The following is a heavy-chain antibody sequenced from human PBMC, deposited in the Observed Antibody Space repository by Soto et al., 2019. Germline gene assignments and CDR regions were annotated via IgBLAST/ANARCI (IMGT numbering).Heavy chain of an antibody. CDR3: AKFGTEVLRFLEWLLEQWRPRFDY. J-gene: IGHJ4*02. D-gene: IGHD3-3*01. CDR2: ISGSGGST. Sequence: GSLRLSCAASGFTFSSYAMSWVRQAPGKGLEWVSAISGSGGSTYYADSVKGRFTISRDNSKNTLYLQMNSLRAEDTAVYYCAKFGTEVLRFLEWLLEQWRPRFDYWGQGTLVTVSS. CDR1: GFTFSSYA. V-gene: IGHV3-23*01.